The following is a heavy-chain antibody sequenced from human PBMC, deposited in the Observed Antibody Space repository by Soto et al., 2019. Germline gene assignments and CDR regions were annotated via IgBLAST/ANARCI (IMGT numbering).Heavy chain of an antibody. CDR1: GGSISSGGYS. CDR3: ARASVFYDFWSGYNWFDP. D-gene: IGHD3-3*01. Sequence: TLSLTCAVSGGSISSGGYSWSWIRQPPGKGLEWIGYIYHSGSTYYNPSLKSRVTISVDRSKNQFSLKLSSVTAADTAVYYCARASVFYDFWSGYNWFDPWGQGTLVTVSS. CDR2: IYHSGST. J-gene: IGHJ5*02. V-gene: IGHV4-30-2*01.